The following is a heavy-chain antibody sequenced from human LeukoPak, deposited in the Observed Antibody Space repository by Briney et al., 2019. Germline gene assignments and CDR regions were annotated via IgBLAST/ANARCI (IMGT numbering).Heavy chain of an antibody. Sequence: SETLSLTCTDSGGSICSTSYYWGWIRQPPGKGLEWIGSIYYSGSTLSLKSRVTISVDTSKNQFSLKLSSVTATDTAVYYGATQQDTGVYCYFTIWGHGTLVTVSS. CDR1: GGSICSTSYY. D-gene: IGHD3-10*01. CDR2: IYYSGST. CDR3: ATQQDTGVYCYFTI. V-gene: IGHV4-39*01. J-gene: IGHJ2*01.